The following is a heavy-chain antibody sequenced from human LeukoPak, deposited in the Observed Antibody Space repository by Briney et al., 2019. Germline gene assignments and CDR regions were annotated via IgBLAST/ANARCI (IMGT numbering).Heavy chain of an antibody. CDR2: IIPIFGTA. V-gene: IGHV1-69*06. CDR3: ARELYSSSSLPYYYYYYMDV. Sequence: SVKVSCKASGYTFTSHDIDWVRQAPGQGLEWMGGIIPIFGTANYAQKFQGRVTITADKSTSTAYMELSSLRSEDTAVYYCARELYSSSSLPYYYYYYMDVWGKGTTVTVSS. J-gene: IGHJ6*03. D-gene: IGHD6-6*01. CDR1: GYTFTSHD.